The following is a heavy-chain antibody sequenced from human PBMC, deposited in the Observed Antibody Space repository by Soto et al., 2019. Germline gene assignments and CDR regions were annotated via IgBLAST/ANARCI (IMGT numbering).Heavy chain of an antibody. CDR2: IYYSGST. J-gene: IGHJ4*02. CDR3: ARQGAYCGGDCYSF. Sequence: QLQLQESGPGLVKPSETLSLTCTVSGGSISSSSYYWGWIRQPPGKGLEWIGSIYYSGSTCYNPSLNSRVTISVDTSKNQFSLKLSSVTAADTAVYYCARQGAYCGGDCYSFWGQGTLVTVSS. CDR1: GGSISSSSYY. D-gene: IGHD2-21*02. V-gene: IGHV4-39*01.